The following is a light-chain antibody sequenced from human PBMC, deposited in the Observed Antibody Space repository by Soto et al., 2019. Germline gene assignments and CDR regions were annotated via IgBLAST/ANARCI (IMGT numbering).Light chain of an antibody. Sequence: EIVLTQSPATLSLSPGERATLSCRASQSFSSYLAWYQQKPGQAPRLLIYDASKRATGIPARFSGRGSGTDLTLNISSLEPEDFAVYYCQQRSNWPPVITFGQGTRLEIK. CDR2: DAS. V-gene: IGKV3-11*01. J-gene: IGKJ5*01. CDR1: QSFSSY. CDR3: QQRSNWPPVIT.